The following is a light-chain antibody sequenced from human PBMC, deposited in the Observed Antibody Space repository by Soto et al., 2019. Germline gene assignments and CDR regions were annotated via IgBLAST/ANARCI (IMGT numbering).Light chain of an antibody. V-gene: IGKV1-5*01. J-gene: IGKJ2*01. CDR3: QQYGSSSPT. Sequence: DIQMTQSPSTLSASVGDGVTIPCRASQNISVWLAWYQQRPGKAPKFLLYDASSLETGVPSRVSGSGSGTEFTLTSRSLQPDDFATYYCQQYGSSSPTFGQGTKLEIK. CDR1: QNISVW. CDR2: DAS.